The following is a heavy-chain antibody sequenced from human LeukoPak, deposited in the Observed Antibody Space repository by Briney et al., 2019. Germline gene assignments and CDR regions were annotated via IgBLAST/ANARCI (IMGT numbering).Heavy chain of an antibody. V-gene: IGHV1-69*10. D-gene: IGHD6-19*01. CDR2: IIPIFGIA. J-gene: IGHJ6*03. CDR1: GGTFNSYA. Sequence: ASVKVSCKASGGTFNSYAITWVRQAPGQGLEWMGGIIPIFGIADYAQKFQARVTITADKSTSTAYMELSSLRSEDTAVYYCARAGVPLETIPSGWYDPYYYYYMDVWGKGTTVTVSS. CDR3: ARAGVPLETIPSGWYDPYYYYYMDV.